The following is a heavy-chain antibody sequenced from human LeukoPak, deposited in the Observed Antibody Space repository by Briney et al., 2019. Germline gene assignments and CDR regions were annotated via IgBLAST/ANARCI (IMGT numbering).Heavy chain of an antibody. CDR2: ISGTGGRT. CDR3: AKVSINGEHGLTFDY. Sequence: AMTWVRQXPXXXXEWASXISGTGGRTYSADSVKGRFTISRDNSKNRLYLQMKNLRVEHTAVYYCAKVSINGEHGLTFDYWGQGTLVTVSS. D-gene: IGHD3-10*01. J-gene: IGHJ4*02. CDR1: A. V-gene: IGHV3-23*01.